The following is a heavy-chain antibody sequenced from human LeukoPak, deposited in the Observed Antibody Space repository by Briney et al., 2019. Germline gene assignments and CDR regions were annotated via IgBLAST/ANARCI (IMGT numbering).Heavy chain of an antibody. D-gene: IGHD6-19*01. J-gene: IGHJ4*02. V-gene: IGHV3-23*01. Sequence: GGSLRLSCAASGFTFSSYAMSWVRQAPGKGLEWISAISGSGTNTYYADSVKGRFTISRDNSKNTLYLQMNSLRAEDTAVYYCAKEPGIAVANHDYWGQGTLVTVSS. CDR3: AKEPGIAVANHDY. CDR1: GFTFSSYA. CDR2: ISGSGTNT.